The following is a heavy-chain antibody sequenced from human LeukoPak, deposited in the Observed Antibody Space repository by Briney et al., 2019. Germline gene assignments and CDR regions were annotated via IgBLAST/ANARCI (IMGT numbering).Heavy chain of an antibody. V-gene: IGHV4-4*07. CDR2: IYSTGDT. CDR1: GGAMSSYY. Sequence: SETLSLTCTVSGGAMSSYYWSWIRQPAGKGLEWIGRIYSTGDTSYNPSLKSRVTMSVDTSKNQFSLKLTSVTAADTAVYYCASDSPKSGGVGFFDYWGQGTLVTVSS. D-gene: IGHD3-10*01. CDR3: ASDSPKSGGVGFFDY. J-gene: IGHJ4*02.